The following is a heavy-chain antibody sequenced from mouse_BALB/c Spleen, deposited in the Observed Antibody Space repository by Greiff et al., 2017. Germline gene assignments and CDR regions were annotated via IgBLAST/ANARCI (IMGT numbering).Heavy chain of an antibody. CDR3: ARHGDYDGDY. Sequence: EVQGVESGGDLVKPGGSLKLSCAASGFTFSSYGMSWVRQTPDKRLEWVATISSGGSYTYYPDSVKGRFTISRDNAKNTLYLQMSSLKSEDTAMYYCARHGDYDGDYWGQGTTLTVSS. CDR2: ISSGGSYT. D-gene: IGHD2-4*01. J-gene: IGHJ2*01. V-gene: IGHV5-6*01. CDR1: GFTFSSYG.